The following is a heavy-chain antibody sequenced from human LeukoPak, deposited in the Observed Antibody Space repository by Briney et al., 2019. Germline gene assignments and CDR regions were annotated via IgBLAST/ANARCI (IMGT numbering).Heavy chain of an antibody. Sequence: GGSLRLSCAASGFIFGNYAMSWVRQAPGKGLEWVSAITGSDDITYYADSVKGRFTISRDNSKNTLYLQVNSLRAEDTAIYYCAKWGDYDILTGYYDSDYWGQGTLVTVSS. CDR3: AKWGDYDILTGYYDSDY. V-gene: IGHV3-23*01. CDR1: GFIFGNYA. D-gene: IGHD3-9*01. CDR2: ITGSDDIT. J-gene: IGHJ4*02.